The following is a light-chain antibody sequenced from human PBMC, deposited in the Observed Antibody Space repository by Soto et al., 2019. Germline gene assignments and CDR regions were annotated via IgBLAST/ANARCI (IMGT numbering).Light chain of an antibody. CDR2: DAS. J-gene: IGKJ5*01. CDR1: RDVSRSF. Sequence: EIVLTQSPGTLSLSPGERATLSCRASRDVSRSFLAWFQQKVGQAPRLLIYDASTRATGIPDRFSGSGSGTDFTLTISRLEPEDFAVYYCQQYGSATITFGQGTRLE. CDR3: QQYGSATIT. V-gene: IGKV3-20*01.